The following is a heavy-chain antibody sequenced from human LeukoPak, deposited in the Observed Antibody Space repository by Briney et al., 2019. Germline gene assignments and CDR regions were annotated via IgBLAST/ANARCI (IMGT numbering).Heavy chain of an antibody. V-gene: IGHV4-39*01. CDR3: ARLSSSSSDAFDI. Sequence: SETLSLTCTVSGGSISSSSYYWGWIRQPPGKGLEWIGSIYYSGSTYYNPSIKSRVTISVDTSKDQFSLKLSSVTAADTAVYYCARLSSSSSDAFDIWGQGTMVTVSS. D-gene: IGHD6-13*01. J-gene: IGHJ3*02. CDR2: IYYSGST. CDR1: GGSISSSSYY.